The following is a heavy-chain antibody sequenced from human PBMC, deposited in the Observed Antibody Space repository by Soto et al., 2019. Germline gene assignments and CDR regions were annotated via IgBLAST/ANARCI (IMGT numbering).Heavy chain of an antibody. J-gene: IGHJ6*02. D-gene: IGHD2-15*01. Sequence: QAQLQQGGAGLSKPSETLSLTCAVYGGSFSGYYWTWIRQPPGKGPEWIGEINHSGNTNYNPSLKSRVTIAVDTSKKQVSLRLSSVTAADAAVYYCARGSRRYCSGTTCHYYYGMDVWGQGTTVTVSS. V-gene: IGHV4-34*01. CDR2: INHSGNT. CDR3: ARGSRRYCSGTTCHYYYGMDV. CDR1: GGSFSGYY.